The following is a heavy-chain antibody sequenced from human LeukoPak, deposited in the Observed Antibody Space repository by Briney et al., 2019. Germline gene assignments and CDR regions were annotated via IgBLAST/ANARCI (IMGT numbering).Heavy chain of an antibody. V-gene: IGHV1-46*01. Sequence: ASVKVSCKASGYTFTSYYMHWVRQAPGPGLEWMGIINPSGGSTSYAQKFQGRVTMTRDTSTSTVYMELSSLRSEDTAVYYCARVPDIVATTEADAFDIWGQGTMVTVSS. CDR2: INPSGGST. CDR3: ARVPDIVATTEADAFDI. CDR1: GYTFTSYY. D-gene: IGHD5-12*01. J-gene: IGHJ3*02.